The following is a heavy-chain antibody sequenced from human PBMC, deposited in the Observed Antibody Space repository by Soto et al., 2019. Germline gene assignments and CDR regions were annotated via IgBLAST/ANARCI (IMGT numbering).Heavy chain of an antibody. J-gene: IGHJ3*02. Sequence: ASVKVSCKASGYIFINYYIHWVRQAPGQGLEWIGISNPNGGSTNYAQKFRGRVTMARDTSTSTVYMDLSSLRSDDTAVYYCAAGGIAGAHYGCDIWGQGTLCTVSS. CDR1: GYIFINYY. D-gene: IGHD6-19*01. V-gene: IGHV1-46*03. CDR3: AAGGIAGAHYGCDI. CDR2: SNPNGGST.